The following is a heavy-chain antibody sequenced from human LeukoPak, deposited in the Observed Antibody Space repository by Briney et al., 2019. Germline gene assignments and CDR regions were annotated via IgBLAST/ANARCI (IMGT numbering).Heavy chain of an antibody. CDR1: GGSISSGGYY. CDR2: IYYSGST. V-gene: IGHV4-31*03. D-gene: IGHD3-22*01. J-gene: IGHJ4*02. Sequence: PSPTLSLTCTVSGGSISSGGYYWSWIRQHPGKGLEWIGYIYYSGSTYYNPSLKSRVTISVDTSKNQFSLKLSSVTAADTAVYYCARTPSHYYDSSGYYFDYWGQGTLVTVSS. CDR3: ARTPSHYYDSSGYYFDY.